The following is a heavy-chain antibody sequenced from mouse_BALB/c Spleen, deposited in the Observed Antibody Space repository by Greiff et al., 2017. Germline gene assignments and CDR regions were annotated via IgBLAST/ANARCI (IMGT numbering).Heavy chain of an antibody. Sequence: DVQLQESGPGLVKPSQSLSLTCTVTGYSITSDYAWNWIRQFPGNKLEWMGYISYSGSTSYNPSLKSRISITRDTSKNQFFLQLNSVTTEDTATYYCARYSTTALDYWGQGTTLTVSS. CDR3: ARYSTTALDY. D-gene: IGHD1-2*01. CDR1: GYSITSDYA. CDR2: ISYSGST. J-gene: IGHJ2*01. V-gene: IGHV3-2*02.